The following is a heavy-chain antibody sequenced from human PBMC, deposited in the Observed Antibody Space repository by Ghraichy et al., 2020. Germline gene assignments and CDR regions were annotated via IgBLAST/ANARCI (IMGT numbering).Heavy chain of an antibody. CDR1: GGTFSSYA. V-gene: IGHV1-69*05. Sequence: SVKVSCKASGGTFSSYAISWVRQAPGQGLEWMGGIIPIFGTANYAQKFQGRVTITTDESTSTAYMELSSLRSEDTAVYYCARVGEGYGDPRVENYYCYGMDVWGQGTMVTVSS. D-gene: IGHD4-17*01. CDR2: IIPIFGTA. CDR3: ARVGEGYGDPRVENYYCYGMDV. J-gene: IGHJ6*02.